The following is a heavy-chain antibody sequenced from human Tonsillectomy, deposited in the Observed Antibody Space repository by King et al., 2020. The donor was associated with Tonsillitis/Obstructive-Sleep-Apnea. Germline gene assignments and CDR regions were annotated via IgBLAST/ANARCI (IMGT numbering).Heavy chain of an antibody. V-gene: IGHV2-5*02. D-gene: IGHD3-16*02. CDR2: IYWDDDK. CDR3: ATIYDYIWGSYRWGFDY. J-gene: IGHJ4*02. CDR1: GFSLSTSGVG. Sequence: TLKESGPTLVKPTQTLTLTCTFSGFSLSTSGVGVGWIRQPPGKALEWLALIYWDDDKRYSPSLKSRLTITKYTYKNQVVLTMTNMDPLDTATYYCATIYDYIWGSYRWGFDYWGQGTLVTVSS.